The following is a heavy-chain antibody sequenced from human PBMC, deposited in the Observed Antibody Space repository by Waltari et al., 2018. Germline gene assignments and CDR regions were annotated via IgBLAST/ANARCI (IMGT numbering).Heavy chain of an antibody. V-gene: IGHV5-51*01. J-gene: IGHJ4*02. CDR1: GYRFTNYW. D-gene: IGHD1-26*01. Sequence: EVQLVQSGAEVKKPEESLKISCKGSGYRFTNYWIGWVRQMPGKGLEWMGIIDPAASDIRYSPSFQGHVTISADKSISTAYLQWRSLKASDTAMYYCARLLEGGGFDYWGQGTLVTVSS. CDR3: ARLLEGGGFDY. CDR2: IDPAASDI.